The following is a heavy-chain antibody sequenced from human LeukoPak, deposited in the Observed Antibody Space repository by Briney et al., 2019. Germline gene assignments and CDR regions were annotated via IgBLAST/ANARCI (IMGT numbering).Heavy chain of an antibody. V-gene: IGHV4-61*02. J-gene: IGHJ4*02. D-gene: IGHD6-19*01. Sequence: SQTLSLTCAVSGGSISSGGYSWSWIRQPAGKGLEWIGRIYSRGSTNYNSSPRSRVTISVDTPKNQFSLKLTSVPAADTAVYYCASDKGASGWGLGYWGQGTLVTVSS. CDR3: ASDKGASGWGLGY. CDR1: GGSISSGGYS. CDR2: IYSRGST.